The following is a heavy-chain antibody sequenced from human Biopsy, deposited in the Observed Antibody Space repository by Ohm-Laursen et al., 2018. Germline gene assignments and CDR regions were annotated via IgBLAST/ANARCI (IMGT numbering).Heavy chain of an antibody. V-gene: IGHV1-18*01. CDR1: GYTFSSYG. D-gene: IGHD2-8*01. CDR3: ARDPLNGHKHFDY. CDR2: ISTYNGNT. J-gene: IGHJ4*02. Sequence: ASVKVSCKASGYTFSSYGINWVRQAPGQGLEWLGWISTYNGNTNYAQNLQGRVTMTTDTSTSTAYMELRSLRSADTAIYYCARDPLNGHKHFDYWGQGSLVTVSS.